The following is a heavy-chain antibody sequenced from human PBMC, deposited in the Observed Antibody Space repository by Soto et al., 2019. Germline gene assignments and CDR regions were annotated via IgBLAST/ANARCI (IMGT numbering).Heavy chain of an antibody. CDR3: AREKGYSYGYHDY. D-gene: IGHD5-18*01. CDR2: ISYDGSNK. V-gene: IGHV3-30-3*01. CDR1: GFTFSSDA. Sequence: QVQLVESGGGVVQPGSSLRLSCAASGFTFSSDAMHWVRQAPGKGLEGVAVISYDGSNKYYADSVKGRFTISRDNSKNTLYLQMNSLRAEDTAVYYCAREKGYSYGYHDYWGKGTLVTFSS. J-gene: IGHJ4*02.